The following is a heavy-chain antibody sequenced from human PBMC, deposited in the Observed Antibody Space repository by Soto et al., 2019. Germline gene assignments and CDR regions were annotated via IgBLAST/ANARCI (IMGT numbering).Heavy chain of an antibody. J-gene: IGHJ4*02. Sequence: EVQLLESGGNLVQPGGSLRLSCAASGFAFSSYAMTWVRQAPGKGLEWVSVLSGTGGTTYSADSVRGRFTIARDNSKNTLYLQMNGLSPEDSAIYYCAKFIVGTGGSSGWPWFLDSWGQGTLVTVSS. CDR1: GFAFSSYA. CDR2: LSGTGGTT. D-gene: IGHD6-25*01. CDR3: AKFIVGTGGSSGWPWFLDS. V-gene: IGHV3-23*01.